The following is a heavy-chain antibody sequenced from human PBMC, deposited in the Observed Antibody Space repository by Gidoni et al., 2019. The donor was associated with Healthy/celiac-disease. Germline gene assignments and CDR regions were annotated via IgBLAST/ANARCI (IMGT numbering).Heavy chain of an antibody. Sequence: QVQLQQWGAGLLKPSETLSLTCAVYGGSFSGYYWSCIRQPPGKGLEWIGEINHSGSTNYNPSLKSRVTISVDTSKNQFSLKLSSVTAADTAVYYCARGTEVNLDYWGQGTLVTVSS. CDR3: ARGTEVNLDY. V-gene: IGHV4-34*01. J-gene: IGHJ4*02. D-gene: IGHD4-17*01. CDR2: INHSGST. CDR1: GGSFSGYY.